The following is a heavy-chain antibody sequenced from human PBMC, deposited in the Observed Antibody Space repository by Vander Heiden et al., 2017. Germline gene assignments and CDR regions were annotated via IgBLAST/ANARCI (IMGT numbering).Heavy chain of an antibody. CDR2: VSKDGGST. V-gene: IGHV3-23*01. J-gene: IGHJ4*02. CDR1: GFTFSSHA. Sequence: EGPLLESGGGLEQPGGSLSLSSTAVGFTFSSHAMGWVRQAPGKGLEWISTVSKDGGSTYYVGSVQGRFTISRDNSKNTQYLQMNSLRVEDTAIYYCACSGGGTIDYWGQGTLVSVSS. D-gene: IGHD6-19*01. CDR3: ACSGGGTIDY.